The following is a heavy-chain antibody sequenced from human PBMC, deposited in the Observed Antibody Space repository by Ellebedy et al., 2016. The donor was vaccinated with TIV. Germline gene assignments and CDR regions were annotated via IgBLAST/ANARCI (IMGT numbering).Heavy chain of an antibody. CDR2: IIPIFVTP. V-gene: IGHV1-69*13. J-gene: IGHJ4*02. Sequence: AASVKVSCKASGGTFNNYAINWVRHAPGQGLGWMGGIIPIFVTPNYARKFLGRVTNTADESTRTAYMEMSGLRSEDTAVYYCARFSEGSSGPDYWGQGTLVTVSS. CDR3: ARFSEGSSGPDY. CDR1: GGTFNNYA. D-gene: IGHD3-22*01.